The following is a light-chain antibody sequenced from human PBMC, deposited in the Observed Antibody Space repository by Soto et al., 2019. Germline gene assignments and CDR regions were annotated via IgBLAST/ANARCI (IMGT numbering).Light chain of an antibody. J-gene: IGLJ1*01. V-gene: IGLV2-11*01. CDR2: DVT. Sequence: QSALTQPPSVSGSPGQSVTISCTGTSSDVGGYDYVSWYQQRPGKAPKLLIYDVTKRPSGVPDRFSGSKSGNTASLTISGLQAEDEADFYCAAWDDRLSGYVFGTGTKVTVL. CDR3: AAWDDRLSGYV. CDR1: SSDVGGYDY.